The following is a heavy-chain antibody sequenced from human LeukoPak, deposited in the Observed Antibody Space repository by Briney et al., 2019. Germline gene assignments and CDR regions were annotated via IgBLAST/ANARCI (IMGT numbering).Heavy chain of an antibody. V-gene: IGHV4-39*01. Sequence: PSETLSLTCTVSGGSISTSYYWGWIRQPPGEGLEWIGSIYYSGTTYCNPSLKSRVTISVDTSKNQFSLKLNSVTAADTAVYYCARHVSSCCLRDAFEIWGQGTMVTVSS. CDR1: GGSISTSYY. CDR2: IYYSGTT. CDR3: ARHVSSCCLRDAFEI. J-gene: IGHJ3*02. D-gene: IGHD2-2*01.